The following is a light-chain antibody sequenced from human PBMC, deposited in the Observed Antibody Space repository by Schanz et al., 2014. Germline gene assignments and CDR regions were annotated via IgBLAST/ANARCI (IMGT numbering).Light chain of an antibody. CDR3: QQYGSSPLT. CDR2: GAS. J-gene: IGKJ4*01. Sequence: EVVMTQSPATLSGSPGQRATLTCRASQSVGGDLAWYQQKPGQAPRLLIYGASSRATGIPDRFSGSGSGTDFTLTISRLEPEDFAVYYCQQYGSSPLTFGGGTKVEIK. CDR1: QSVGGD. V-gene: IGKV3-20*01.